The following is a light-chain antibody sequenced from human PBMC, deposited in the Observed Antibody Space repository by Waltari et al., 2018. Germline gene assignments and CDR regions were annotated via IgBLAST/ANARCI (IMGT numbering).Light chain of an antibody. CDR3: QQHYPTASLT. CDR1: QSVLYSSNNKNY. J-gene: IGKJ4*01. V-gene: IGKV4-1*01. Sequence: DIVMTQSPEYLAVSLGERATVNCKSSQSVLYSSNNKNYLAWYQLKPGQPPKLLISGASTREAGVPDRFSGSGSGTDFTLTISSLQAEDVAVYYCQQHYPTASLTFGGGTKVAI. CDR2: GAS.